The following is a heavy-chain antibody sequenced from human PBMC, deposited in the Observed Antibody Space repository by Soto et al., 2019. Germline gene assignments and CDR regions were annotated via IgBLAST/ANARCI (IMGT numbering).Heavy chain of an antibody. CDR3: ASTRGYDYKWFDP. CDR2: ISAYNGNT. Sequence: GASVKVSCKASGYTFTSYGISWVRQAPGQGLEWMGWISAYNGNTNYAQKLQGRVTMTTDTSTSTAYTELRSLRSDDTAVYYCASTRGYDYKWFDPWGQGTLVTVSS. CDR1: GYTFTSYG. V-gene: IGHV1-18*01. D-gene: IGHD5-12*01. J-gene: IGHJ5*02.